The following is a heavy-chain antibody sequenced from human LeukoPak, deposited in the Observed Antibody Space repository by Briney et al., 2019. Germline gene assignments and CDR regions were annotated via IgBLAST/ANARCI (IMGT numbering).Heavy chain of an antibody. CDR1: GDSISSGRNY. D-gene: IGHD6-13*01. Sequence: SETLSLTCSVSGDSISSGRNYWGWIRQSPGKGLEWIASIYSSGNTHSNPSLKSRVTISVDRSKNQFSLKLSSVTAADTAVYYCARGVDSDSSSWYRDYYYYMDVWGKGTTVTVSS. CDR3: ARGVDSDSSSWYRDYYYYMDV. CDR2: IYSSGNT. J-gene: IGHJ6*03. V-gene: IGHV4-39*07.